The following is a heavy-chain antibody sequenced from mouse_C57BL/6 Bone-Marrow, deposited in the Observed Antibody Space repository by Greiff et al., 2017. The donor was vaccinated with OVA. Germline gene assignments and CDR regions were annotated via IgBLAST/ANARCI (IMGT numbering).Heavy chain of an antibody. V-gene: IGHV5-6*02. J-gene: IGHJ4*01. D-gene: IGHD1-1*01. Sequence: EVKLMESGGDLVKPGGSLKLSCAASGFTFSSYGMSWVRQTPDKRLEWVATISSGGSYTYYPDSVKGRFTISRDNAKNTLYLQMSSLKSEDTAMYYCARRDYGSKGGRGDYWGQGTSVTVSS. CDR2: ISSGGSYT. CDR1: GFTFSSYG. CDR3: ARRDYGSKGGRGDY.